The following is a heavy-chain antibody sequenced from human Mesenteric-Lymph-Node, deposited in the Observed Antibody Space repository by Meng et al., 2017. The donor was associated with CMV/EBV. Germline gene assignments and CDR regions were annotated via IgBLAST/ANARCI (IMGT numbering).Heavy chain of an antibody. CDR3: TRQNQLPSAPYYFDS. CDR2: IRTEAYGATT. V-gene: IGHV3-49*04. CDR1: GFRFGDYV. J-gene: IGHJ4*02. D-gene: IGHD1-1*01. Sequence: GGSLRLSCIGSGFRFGDYVMNWVRQAPGRGLEWVGFIRTEAYGATTEYAASVQGRFSLSRDDSKGVAFLQMNSLQPEDTALYYCTRQNQLPSAPYYFDSWGQGTLVTVSS.